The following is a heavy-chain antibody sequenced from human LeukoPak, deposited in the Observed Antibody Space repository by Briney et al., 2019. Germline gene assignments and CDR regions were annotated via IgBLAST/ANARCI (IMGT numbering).Heavy chain of an antibody. CDR1: GFTFSSYG. CDR2: ISYDGSNK. D-gene: IGHD3-16*02. V-gene: IGHV3-30*18. CDR3: AKDLSGY. Sequence: PGRSLRLSYAASGFTFSSYGMHWVRQAPGKGLEWVAVISYDGSNKYYADSVKGRFTISRDNSKNTLYLQMNSLRAEDTAVYYCAKDLSGYWGQGTLVTVSS. J-gene: IGHJ4*02.